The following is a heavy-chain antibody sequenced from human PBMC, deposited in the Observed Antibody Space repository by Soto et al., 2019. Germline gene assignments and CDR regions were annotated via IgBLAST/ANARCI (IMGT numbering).Heavy chain of an antibody. V-gene: IGHV4-30-4*01. CDR3: ASVRGLLLRFDP. CDR1: GGSISSGDYY. Sequence: QMQLQESGPGLVKPSQTLSLTCTVSGGSISSGDYYWSWIRQPPGKGLEWIGYIYYSGSTNYNPSLKSRVTLSVDTSKNKCSLKLRSVTAADTAVYYCASVRGLLLRFDPWGQGTLVTVSS. CDR2: IYYSGST. J-gene: IGHJ5*02. D-gene: IGHD2-15*01.